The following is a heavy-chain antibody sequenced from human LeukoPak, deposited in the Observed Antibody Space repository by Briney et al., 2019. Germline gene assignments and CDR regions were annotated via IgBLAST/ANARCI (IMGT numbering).Heavy chain of an antibody. CDR3: ARGPPTVLFTNYIRSLWIDP. V-gene: IGHV4-59*01. Sequence: SETLSLTCTVSDGSIRNYYWSWIRQSPGKGLEFIGYIYHTGSANYNFALKSRVSISVDTSKNQFSLKLTPLTAADTAVYYCARGPPTVLFTNYIRSLWIDPWGQGTLVTVSS. CDR1: DGSIRNYY. CDR2: IYHTGSA. D-gene: IGHD5-24*01. J-gene: IGHJ5*02.